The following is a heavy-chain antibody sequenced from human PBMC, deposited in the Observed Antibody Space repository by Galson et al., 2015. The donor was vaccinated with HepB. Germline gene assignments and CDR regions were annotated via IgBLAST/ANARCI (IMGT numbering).Heavy chain of an antibody. CDR1: GFTFSSYG. CDR3: AKDRDGYNRLTYFDY. CDR2: ISYDGSNK. D-gene: IGHD5-24*01. Sequence: SLRLSCAASGFTFSSYGMHWVRQAPGKGLEWVAVISYDGSNKYYADSVKGRFTISRDNSKNTLYLQMNSLRAEDTAVYYCAKDRDGYNRLTYFDYWGQGTLVTVSS. J-gene: IGHJ4*02. V-gene: IGHV3-30*18.